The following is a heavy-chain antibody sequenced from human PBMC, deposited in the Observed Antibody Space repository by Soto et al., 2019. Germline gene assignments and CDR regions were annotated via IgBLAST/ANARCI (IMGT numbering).Heavy chain of an antibody. D-gene: IGHD1-26*01. CDR2: IIDSGGST. CDR3: GKGRSYYYYYGVDV. CDR1: GFTFSSYA. V-gene: IGHV3-23*01. Sequence: GGSLRLSFAASGFTFSSYAMSWVRQAPGKGLEWVSDIIDSGGSTYYADAVKGRFTISRDNSKSTLYLQMNSLRAEDTAVYYCGKGRSYYYYYGVDVWGQGTTVTVSS. J-gene: IGHJ6*02.